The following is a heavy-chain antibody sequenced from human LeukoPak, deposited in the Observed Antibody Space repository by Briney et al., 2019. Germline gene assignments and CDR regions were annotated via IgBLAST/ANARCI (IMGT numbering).Heavy chain of an antibody. CDR2: IKQDGSEI. V-gene: IGHV3-7*01. D-gene: IGHD3-22*01. J-gene: IGHJ4*02. CDR1: GFTFRNYW. CDR3: ASGTLLQHRKTVFSAFDY. Sequence: GGFLRLSCAASGFTFRNYWMNWVRQAPGKGLEWVANIKQDGSEIYYVDSVKGRFTISRDNAKNSLYLQMNSLRAEDTAVYFCASGTLLQHRKTVFSAFDYWGQGTLVTVSS.